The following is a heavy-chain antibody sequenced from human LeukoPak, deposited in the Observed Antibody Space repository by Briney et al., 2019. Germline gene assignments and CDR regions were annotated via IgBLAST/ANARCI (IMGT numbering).Heavy chain of an antibody. CDR1: GGSVSSSNW. CDR3: AREDYYDSSGYLSFDI. J-gene: IGHJ3*02. V-gene: IGHV4-4*02. Sequence: SETLSLTCAVSGGSVSSSNWWSWVRQPPGKGLEWIGEIYHTGNTNYNPSLKSRVTISVDKSKNQFSLKLNSVTAADTAVYYCAREDYYDSSGYLSFDIWGQGTMVTVSS. CDR2: IYHTGNT. D-gene: IGHD3-22*01.